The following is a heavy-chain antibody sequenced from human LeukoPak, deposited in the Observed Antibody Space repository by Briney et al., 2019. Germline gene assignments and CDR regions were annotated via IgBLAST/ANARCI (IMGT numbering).Heavy chain of an antibody. Sequence: ASVKVSCKASGYTFTSYGISWVRQAPGQGLEWMGWISASNGNTNYAQKLQGRVTMTTDTSTSTAYMELRSLRSDDTAVYYCAREISYYDILTGYYLGWFDPWGQGTLVTVSS. V-gene: IGHV1-18*01. CDR1: GYTFTSYG. J-gene: IGHJ5*02. CDR2: ISASNGNT. CDR3: AREISYYDILTGYYLGWFDP. D-gene: IGHD3-9*01.